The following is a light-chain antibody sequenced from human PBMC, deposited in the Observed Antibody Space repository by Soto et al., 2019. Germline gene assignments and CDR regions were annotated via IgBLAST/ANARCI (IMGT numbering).Light chain of an antibody. CDR1: QTIKSN. CDR3: QQYNIWPLFT. V-gene: IGKV3-15*01. CDR2: GAS. J-gene: IGKJ2*01. Sequence: VMTQSPATLSVSPGERATLSCRASQTIKSNLAWYQQKSGQPPRLLIYGASIRATGIPVRFSGSGSGTEFTLTISSLQSEDSALYYCQQYNIWPLFTFGQGTKLEIK.